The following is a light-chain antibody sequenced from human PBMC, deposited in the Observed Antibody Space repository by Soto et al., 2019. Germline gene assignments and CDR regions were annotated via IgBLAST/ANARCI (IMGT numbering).Light chain of an antibody. V-gene: IGKV3-20*01. Sequence: EIVLTQSPGTLSLSPGERDTLSCRASKSVSSSYLAWYQQKPGQAPRLLIYGASSRATGIPDRFSGSGSGTDCTLTISRREPEDFAVYYCQQYGSSPYTFGQGTKLEIK. J-gene: IGKJ2*01. CDR1: KSVSSSY. CDR3: QQYGSSPYT. CDR2: GAS.